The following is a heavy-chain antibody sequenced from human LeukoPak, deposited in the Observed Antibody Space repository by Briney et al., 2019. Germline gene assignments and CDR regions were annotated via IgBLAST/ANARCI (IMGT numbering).Heavy chain of an antibody. V-gene: IGHV1-18*01. J-gene: IGHJ5*02. CDR1: GYTFTSYG. CDR2: ISPYNGNT. Sequence: ASVKVSCKASGYTFTSYGISWVRQAPGQGLEWMGWISPYNGNTNYPQKLQGRVTMTTDTSTSTAYMELRSLRSDDTAVYYCAAVGGALDSYNYFDPWGQGTLVTVPS. CDR3: AAVGGALDSYNYFDP. D-gene: IGHD3-16*01.